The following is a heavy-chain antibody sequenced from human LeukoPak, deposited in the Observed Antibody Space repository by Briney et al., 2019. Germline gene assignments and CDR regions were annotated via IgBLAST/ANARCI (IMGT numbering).Heavy chain of an antibody. D-gene: IGHD6-19*01. CDR3: AKDVSSGFGRYYYYYGMDV. CDR1: GFTFSSYA. J-gene: IGHJ6*02. Sequence: GGSLRLSCAASGFTFSSYAMSWVRQAPGKGLDWVSAISGSGGSTYYADSVKGRFTISRDNSKNTLYLQMNSLRAEDTAVYYCAKDVSSGFGRYYYYYGMDVWGQGTTVTVSS. V-gene: IGHV3-23*01. CDR2: ISGSGGST.